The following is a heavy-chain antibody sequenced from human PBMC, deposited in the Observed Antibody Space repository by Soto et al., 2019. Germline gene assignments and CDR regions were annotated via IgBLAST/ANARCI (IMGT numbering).Heavy chain of an antibody. CDR2: ITSDGKSK. J-gene: IGHJ5*02. Sequence: GGSLRLSCAASGFNFSNHWMHWVRQRPAEGLVWVSRITSDGKSKAYAESVKGRFAISRDNAKNTLYLQMNGLTAEDTAVYYCARESGDWPLNWFDPWGQGTLATVSS. D-gene: IGHD2-21*02. CDR1: GFNFSNHW. CDR3: ARESGDWPLNWFDP. V-gene: IGHV3-74*01.